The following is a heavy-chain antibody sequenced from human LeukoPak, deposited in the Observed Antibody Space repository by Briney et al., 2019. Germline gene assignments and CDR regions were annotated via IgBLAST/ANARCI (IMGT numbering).Heavy chain of an antibody. CDR2: ISSSGRST. CDR3: AKGVTSSLGWYFNL. V-gene: IGHV3-23*01. J-gene: IGHJ2*01. CDR1: GFTFSSYA. Sequence: GGSLGLSCAASGFTFSSYAMSWVRQAPGKGLEWVSAISSSGRSTYYADSVKGRFTISRDNSKNTLSLQMNSLRAEDTAVYYCAKGVTSSLGWYFNLWGRGTLVAASS. D-gene: IGHD6-6*01.